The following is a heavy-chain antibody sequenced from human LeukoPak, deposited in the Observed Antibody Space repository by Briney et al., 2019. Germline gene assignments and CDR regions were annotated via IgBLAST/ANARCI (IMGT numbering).Heavy chain of an antibody. CDR2: IYYSGST. V-gene: IGHV4-39*07. CDR1: GGSIGSSSYY. J-gene: IGHJ6*03. CDR3: ARDGVSGSGWYGYYYYMDV. Sequence: SETLSLTCTVSGGSIGSSSYYWGWIRQPPGKGLEWIGSIYYSGSTHYNPSLKSRVTISVDTSKNQFSLKLSSVTAADTAVYYCARDGVSGSGWYGYYYYMDVWGKGTTVTVSS. D-gene: IGHD6-19*01.